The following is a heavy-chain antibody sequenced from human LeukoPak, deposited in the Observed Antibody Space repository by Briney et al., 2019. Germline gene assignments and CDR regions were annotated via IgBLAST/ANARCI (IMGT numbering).Heavy chain of an antibody. V-gene: IGHV3-48*04. Sequence: GGSLRLSCAASGFTFSSYSMNWVRQAPGKGLEWVSYISSSSSTIYYADSVKGRFTISRDNAKNSLYLQMNSPRAEDTAVYYCARDPPIFGVVTSSYWGQGTLVTVSS. D-gene: IGHD3-3*01. CDR2: ISSSSSTI. CDR1: GFTFSSYS. CDR3: ARDPPIFGVVTSSY. J-gene: IGHJ4*02.